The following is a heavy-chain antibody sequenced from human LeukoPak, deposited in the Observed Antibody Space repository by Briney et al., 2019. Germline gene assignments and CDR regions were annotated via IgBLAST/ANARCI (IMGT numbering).Heavy chain of an antibody. CDR3: ATGPGYGDYSHRYYGMDV. CDR2: ISAYNGNT. Sequence: GASVKVSCKASGYTFTSYGISWVRQAPGQGLEWMGWISAYNGNTNYAQKLQGRATMTTDTSTSTAYMELRSLRSDDTAVYYCATGPGYGDYSHRYYGMDVWGQGTTVTVSS. J-gene: IGHJ6*02. D-gene: IGHD4-17*01. CDR1: GYTFTSYG. V-gene: IGHV1-18*01.